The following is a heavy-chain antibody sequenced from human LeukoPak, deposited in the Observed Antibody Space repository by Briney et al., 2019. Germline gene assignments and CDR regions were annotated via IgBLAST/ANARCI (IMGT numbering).Heavy chain of an antibody. D-gene: IGHD3/OR15-3a*01. CDR3: AGGGRGLANTY. CDR1: GFTFSSYA. V-gene: IGHV3-30*14. Sequence: GGSLRLSCAASGFTFSSYAMHWVRQAPGKGLEWVAVISYDGSNKYYADSVKGRFTISRDNSKNTLYLQMNSLRAEDTAVYYCAGGGRGLANTYWGQGTLVTVSS. J-gene: IGHJ4*02. CDR2: ISYDGSNK.